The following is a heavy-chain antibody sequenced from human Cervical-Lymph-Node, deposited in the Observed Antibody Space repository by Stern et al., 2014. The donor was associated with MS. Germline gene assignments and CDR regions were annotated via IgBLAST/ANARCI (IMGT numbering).Heavy chain of an antibody. CDR3: VRDQGGIAAS. D-gene: IGHD6-13*01. V-gene: IGHV1-69*01. J-gene: IGHJ4*02. Sequence: QVQLEQSGAEVKQPGSSMKVSCKASGGTFSSIEISWVRQAPGQGLEWLGGISPLFGTTNYAQQVQGRVTIVADESTNTVNMELSRLRSEDTAVYYCVRDQGGIAASWGQGTLVTVSS. CDR1: GGTFSSIE. CDR2: ISPLFGTT.